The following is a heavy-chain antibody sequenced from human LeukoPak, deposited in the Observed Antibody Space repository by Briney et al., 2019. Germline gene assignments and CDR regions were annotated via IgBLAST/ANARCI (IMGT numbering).Heavy chain of an antibody. CDR2: ISADGGST. CDR3: AKDKAGTIVWYGRWAIGLFDY. V-gene: IGHV3-43*02. D-gene: IGHD6-13*01. Sequence: GGSLRLSCAASGFNFDAYAMHWVRQAPGKGLQWISLISADGGSTYYADSVKGRFTISKDNSRNSLYLQMNSLTTEDTAFYYCAKDKAGTIVWYGRWAIGLFDYWGQGTLLTVSS. CDR1: GFNFDAYA. J-gene: IGHJ4*02.